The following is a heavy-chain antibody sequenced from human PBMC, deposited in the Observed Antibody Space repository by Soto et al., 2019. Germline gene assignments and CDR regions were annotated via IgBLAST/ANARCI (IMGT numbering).Heavy chain of an antibody. CDR3: ASWYYYILRGDFDY. CDR1: GFTFSSYA. V-gene: IGHV3-30-3*01. Sequence: QVQLVESGGGVVQPGRSLRLSCAASGFTFSSYAMHWVRQAPGKGLEWVAVISYDGSNKYYADSVKGRFTISRDNSKNTLYLQMNSLRAEDTAVYYCASWYYYILRGDFDYWGQGTLVTVSS. CDR2: ISYDGSNK. J-gene: IGHJ4*02. D-gene: IGHD3-9*01.